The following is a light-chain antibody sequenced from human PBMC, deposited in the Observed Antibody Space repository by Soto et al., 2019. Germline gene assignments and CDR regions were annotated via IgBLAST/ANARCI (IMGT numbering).Light chain of an antibody. J-gene: IGKJ4*01. CDR2: AAS. V-gene: IGKV1-39*01. Sequence: DIQMTQSPSSLSASVGDRVTITCRASQSMDRYLSWYQQIPGKAPKLLIYAASSLQSGVPSRFSGRSSGTDFTLTISSLQAEDFATYYCQQSFTMPLSFGGGTKVEVK. CDR3: QQSFTMPLS. CDR1: QSMDRY.